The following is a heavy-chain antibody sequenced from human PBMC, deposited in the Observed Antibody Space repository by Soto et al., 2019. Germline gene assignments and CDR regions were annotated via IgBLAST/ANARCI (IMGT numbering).Heavy chain of an antibody. CDR3: ARGFYHETSGAFSDAFDF. V-gene: IGHV3-23*01. J-gene: IGHJ3*01. Sequence: GGSLRLSCAASGFTFSSYAMSWVRQAPGKGLEWVSSISGSGGSTYYADSVKGRFTISRDNSKNTLYLQMNSLRAEDTALYYCARGFYHETSGAFSDAFDFWGQGAMVTVSS. CDR1: GFTFSSYA. D-gene: IGHD6-25*01. CDR2: ISGSGGST.